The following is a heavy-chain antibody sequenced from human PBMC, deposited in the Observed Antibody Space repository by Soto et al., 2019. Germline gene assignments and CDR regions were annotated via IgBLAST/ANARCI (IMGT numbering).Heavy chain of an antibody. CDR2: ISSYGSDT. J-gene: IGHJ6*02. V-gene: IGHV3-74*01. Sequence: GGSLRLSCAASGFTFSRYWMHWVRQAPGKGLVWVSRISSYGSDTHYADSVKGRFTISRDNAKNTLYLQMNSLRADDTAVYYCASNYAYAEGYYWYGIDLRGQGTTVTVSS. CDR3: ASNYAYAEGYYWYGIDL. CDR1: GFTFSRYW. D-gene: IGHD3-16*01.